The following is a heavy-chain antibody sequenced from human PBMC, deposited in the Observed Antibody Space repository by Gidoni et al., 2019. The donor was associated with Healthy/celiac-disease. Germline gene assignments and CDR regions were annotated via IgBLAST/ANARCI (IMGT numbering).Heavy chain of an antibody. CDR3: AREAVAGEDI. CDR2: IWYDGSNK. D-gene: IGHD6-19*01. Sequence: LEWVAVIWYDGSNKYYADSVKGRFTISRDNSKTTLDLQMNSLRAEDTAVYYCAREAVAGEDIWGQGTMVTVSS. V-gene: IGHV3-33*01. J-gene: IGHJ3*02.